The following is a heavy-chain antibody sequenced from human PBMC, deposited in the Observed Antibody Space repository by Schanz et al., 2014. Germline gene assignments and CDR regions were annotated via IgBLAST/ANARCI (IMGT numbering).Heavy chain of an antibody. CDR2: IYYRGNT. J-gene: IGHJ4*02. CDR1: GDSISSAY. Sequence: QVQLQESGPGLVEPSQTLSLTCTVSGDSISSAYWSWIRQHPGKGLEWIGFIYYRGNTYYNPSLKSRVSISLDPSKTQFFLNLNSLTAADTAVYYCARDRLAAQGIDSWGQGTLXTVSS. CDR3: ARDRLAAQGIDS. V-gene: IGHV4-31*03. D-gene: IGHD6-6*01.